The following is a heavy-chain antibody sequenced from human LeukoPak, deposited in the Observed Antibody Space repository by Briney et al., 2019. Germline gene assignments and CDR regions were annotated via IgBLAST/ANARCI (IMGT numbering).Heavy chain of an antibody. CDR3: ARTGWKPPGPIDY. CDR1: GGSISSGSYY. D-gene: IGHD1-14*01. J-gene: IGHJ4*02. V-gene: IGHV4-61*02. CDR2: IYTSGST. Sequence: SETLSLTCTVSGGSISSGSYYWSWIRQPAGKGLEWIGRIYTSGSTNYNPSLKSRVTISVDTSKNQFSLKLSSVTAADTAVYYCARTGWKPPGPIDYWGQGTLVTVSS.